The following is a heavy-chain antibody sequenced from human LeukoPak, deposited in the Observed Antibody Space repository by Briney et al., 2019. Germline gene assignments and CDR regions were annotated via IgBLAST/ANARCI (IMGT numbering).Heavy chain of an antibody. J-gene: IGHJ3*02. CDR2: ISYDGSNK. V-gene: IGHV3-30-3*01. CDR3: AKELVMVASRVAFDI. Sequence: PGGSLRLSCAASGFTFSSYAMHWVRQAPGKGLEWVAVISYDGSNKYHADSVKGRFTISRDNSKNTLYLQMNSLRAEDTAVYYCAKELVMVASRVAFDIWGQGTMVTVSS. D-gene: IGHD2-15*01. CDR1: GFTFSSYA.